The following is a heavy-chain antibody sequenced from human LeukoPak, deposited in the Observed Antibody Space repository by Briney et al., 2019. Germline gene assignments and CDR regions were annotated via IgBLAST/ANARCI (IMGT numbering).Heavy chain of an antibody. CDR2: IYYSGST. CDR3: ARHDQPNYYGSGYGMDV. J-gene: IGHJ6*02. D-gene: IGHD3-10*01. CDR1: GGSISSYY. V-gene: IGHV4-59*08. Sequence: SETLSLTCTVSGGSISSYYWSWIRQPPGKGLEWIGYIYYSGSTNYNPSLKSRVTISVDTSKNQFSLKLSSVTAADTAVYYCARHDQPNYYGSGYGMDVWGQGTTVTVSS.